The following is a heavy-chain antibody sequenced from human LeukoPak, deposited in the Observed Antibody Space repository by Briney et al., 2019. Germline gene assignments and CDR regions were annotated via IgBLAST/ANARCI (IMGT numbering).Heavy chain of an antibody. CDR3: ARLDSGDHGNIPH. CDR1: GGFLSPYY. D-gene: IGHD1-26*01. Sequence: SETLSLTCTVSGGFLSPYYWTWIRQPPGKGLEWIGYIYHTGTTRYNPSHNSRVTISVETSKNQFSLRLNSVTAADTAIYYCARLDSGDHGNIPHWGQGTLVTVSS. CDR2: IYHTGTT. V-gene: IGHV4-59*08. J-gene: IGHJ1*01.